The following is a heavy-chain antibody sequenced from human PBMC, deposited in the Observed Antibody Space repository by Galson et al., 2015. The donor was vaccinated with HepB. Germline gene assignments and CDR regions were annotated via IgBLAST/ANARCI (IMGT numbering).Heavy chain of an antibody. CDR2: ISYDGSNK. J-gene: IGHJ4*02. D-gene: IGHD3-3*01. CDR3: ASPGWLLSNPFDY. V-gene: IGHV3-30*04. CDR1: GFTFSSYA. Sequence: SLRLSCAASGFTFSSYAMHWVRQAPGKGLEWVAVISYDGSNKYYADSVKGRFTISRDNSKNTLYLQMNSLRAEDTAVYYCASPGWLLSNPFDYWGQGTLVTVSS.